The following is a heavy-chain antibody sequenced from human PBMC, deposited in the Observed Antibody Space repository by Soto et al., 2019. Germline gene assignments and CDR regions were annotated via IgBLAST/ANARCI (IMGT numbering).Heavy chain of an antibody. J-gene: IGHJ6*02. Sequence: PGGSLELSCAASGFTFSGDARNWVRQAPGKGLEWVSSISTTSTYIYYAESVKGRFTISRDNANNSLHLQMNSLRAEDTAVYYCVRDYVMDVWGQGTTVTVSS. V-gene: IGHV3-21*01. CDR1: GFTFSGDA. CDR3: VRDYVMDV. CDR2: ISTTSTYI. D-gene: IGHD3-10*02.